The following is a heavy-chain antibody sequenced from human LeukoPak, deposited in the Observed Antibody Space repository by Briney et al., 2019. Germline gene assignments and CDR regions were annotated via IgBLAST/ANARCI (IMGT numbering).Heavy chain of an antibody. D-gene: IGHD3/OR15-3a*01. Sequence: SQTLSLTCAVSGGSISSGGYSWSWIRQPPGKGLEWIGYIYRSGSTYYNPSLKSRVTISVDRSKNQFSLKLSSVTAADTAVYYCARSRTGYYVDFDYWGQGTLVTVSS. CDR3: ARSRTGYYVDFDY. V-gene: IGHV4-30-2*01. J-gene: IGHJ4*02. CDR1: GGSISSGGYS. CDR2: IYRSGST.